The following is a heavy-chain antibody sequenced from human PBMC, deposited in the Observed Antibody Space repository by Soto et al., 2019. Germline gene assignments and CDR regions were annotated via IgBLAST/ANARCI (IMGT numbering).Heavy chain of an antibody. CDR1: GGSISSSSYY. CDR3: VRPVDIVATSWYFDL. V-gene: IGHV4-39*01. CDR2: IYYSGST. J-gene: IGHJ2*01. D-gene: IGHD5-12*01. Sequence: QLQLQESGPGLVKPSETLSLTCTVSGGSISSSSYYWGWIRQPPGKGLEWIGSIYYSGSTYYNPSLKSRVTISVDTSKNQFSLKLSSVTAADTAVYYCVRPVDIVATSWYFDLWGRGTLVTVSS.